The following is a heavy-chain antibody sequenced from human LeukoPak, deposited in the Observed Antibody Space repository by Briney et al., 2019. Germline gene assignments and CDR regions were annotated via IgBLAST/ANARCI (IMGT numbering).Heavy chain of an antibody. CDR1: GGSVSSGIYY. V-gene: IGHV4-61*02. CDR3: AKTYGSGNNCFES. CDR2: IYTSGST. J-gene: IGHJ5*01. D-gene: IGHD3-10*01. Sequence: PSQTLSLTCTVYGGSVSSGIYYWNWIRQPAGKGLEWIGRIYTSGSTNYNPSLKSRVTISVDTSKNQFSLNLSSVTAADTAVYYCAKTYGSGNNCFESWGQGTLVTVSS.